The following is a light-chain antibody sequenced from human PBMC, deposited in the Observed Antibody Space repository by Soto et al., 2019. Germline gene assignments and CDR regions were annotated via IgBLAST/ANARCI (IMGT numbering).Light chain of an antibody. Sequence: DIVMTQSPNSLAVSLGETATINCKSSQSILYTSNNKNYLAWYQQKPGQPPKLLIYWVSTRESGVPDRFSGSGSGTDFTLTISSLQAEDVAVYDCQQYYSTPFTFGQGTKLEIK. CDR1: QSILYTSNNKNY. J-gene: IGKJ2*01. CDR3: QQYYSTPFT. CDR2: WVS. V-gene: IGKV4-1*01.